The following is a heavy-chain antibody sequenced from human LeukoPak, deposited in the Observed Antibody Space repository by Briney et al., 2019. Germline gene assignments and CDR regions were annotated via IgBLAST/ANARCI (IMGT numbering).Heavy chain of an antibody. V-gene: IGHV4-30-4*01. CDR2: IYYSGST. J-gene: IGHJ5*02. D-gene: IGHD6-19*01. CDR1: GGSISSGDYY. CDR3: ARWYSSGWYKWFDP. Sequence: PSETLSLTCTVSGGSISSGDYYWSWIRQPPGKGLGWIGYIYYSGSTYYNPSLKSRVTISVDTSKNQFSLKLSSVTAADTAVYYCARWYSSGWYKWFDPWGQGTLVTVSS.